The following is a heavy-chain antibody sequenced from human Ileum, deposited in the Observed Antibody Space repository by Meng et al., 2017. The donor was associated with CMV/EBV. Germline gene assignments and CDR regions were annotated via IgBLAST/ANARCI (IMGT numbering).Heavy chain of an antibody. D-gene: IGHD3-22*01. J-gene: IGHJ6*02. Sequence: GESLKIPCAASGFTFSSYSMNWVRQAPGKGLEWVAFIRSDGSNEYYADSVRGRFTISKDNSKSTLYLQMSSLRPADTAVYYCAKDGFYYDSSGYYFVDYGMDFWGQGTTVTVSS. CDR3: AKDGFYYDSSGYYFVDYGMDF. V-gene: IGHV3-30*02. CDR2: IRSDGSNE. CDR1: GFTFSSYS.